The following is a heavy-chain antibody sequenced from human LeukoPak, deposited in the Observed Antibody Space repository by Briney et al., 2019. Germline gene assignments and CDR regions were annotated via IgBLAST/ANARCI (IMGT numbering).Heavy chain of an antibody. J-gene: IGHJ4*02. Sequence: PGGSLRLSCAASGFTFSSYSMNWVRQAPGKGLEWVSSISSSSSYIYYADSVKGRFTISRDNAKSSLYLQMNSLRAADTAVYYCARLRRDNNDWYADDCWGQGTLVTVSS. V-gene: IGHV3-21*04. CDR1: GFTFSSYS. D-gene: IGHD6-19*01. CDR2: ISSSSSYI. CDR3: ARLRRDNNDWYADDC.